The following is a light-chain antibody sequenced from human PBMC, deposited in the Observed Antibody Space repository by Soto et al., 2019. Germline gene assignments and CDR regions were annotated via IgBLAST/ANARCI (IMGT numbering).Light chain of an antibody. CDR2: GAS. J-gene: IGKJ5*01. CDR1: QSVTSN. CDR3: QQRSNWPIT. V-gene: IGKV3-15*01. Sequence: DILMTQSPATLSVSPGEGATLSCRASQSVTSNLAWYQQKPGQAPRLLIYGASTRATGIPARFSGSGSGTDFTLTISSLEPEDFALYYCQQRSNWPITFGQGTRLEI.